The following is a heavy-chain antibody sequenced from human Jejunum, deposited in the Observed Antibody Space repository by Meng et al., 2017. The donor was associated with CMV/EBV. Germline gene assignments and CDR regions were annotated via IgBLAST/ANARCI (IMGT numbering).Heavy chain of an antibody. J-gene: IGHJ5*02. CDR1: GFSFSAYY. Sequence: CAASGFSFSAYYMRWIRQAPGKGLEWLSYISLSGSTIYYADSVKGRFTISRDNANNLLYLQMNSLRADDTAVYYCARGGGFIRFDPWGQGTLVTVSS. CDR3: ARGGGFIRFDP. V-gene: IGHV3-11*01. D-gene: IGHD3-16*02. CDR2: ISLSGSTI.